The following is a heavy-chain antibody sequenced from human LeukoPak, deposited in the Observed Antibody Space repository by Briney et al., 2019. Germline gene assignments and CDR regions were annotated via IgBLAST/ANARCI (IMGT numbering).Heavy chain of an antibody. D-gene: IGHD3-3*01. V-gene: IGHV3-21*01. CDR1: GFTFSSYS. CDR3: ARVFWSGPLDFDY. Sequence: GGSLRLSCAASGFTFSSYSMNWVRQAPGKGLEWVSSISSSSSYIYYADSVKGRLTISRDNAKNSLYLQMNSLRAEDTAVYYCARVFWSGPLDFDYWGQGTLVTVSS. CDR2: ISSSSSYI. J-gene: IGHJ4*02.